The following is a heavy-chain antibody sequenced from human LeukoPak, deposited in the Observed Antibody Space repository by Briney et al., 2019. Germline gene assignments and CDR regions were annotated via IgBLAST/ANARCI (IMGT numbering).Heavy chain of an antibody. CDR1: GFTFNTYS. J-gene: IGHJ4*02. CDR3: ARSLRTAGY. D-gene: IGHD2-2*01. V-gene: IGHV3-48*01. CDR2: ISSSSSTI. Sequence: PGGSLRLSCAASGFTFNTYSMNWVRQAPGKGLEWVSHISSSSSTIYYADSVKGRFTISRDNAKNSLYLQMNSLRAEDTAVYYCARSLRTAGYWGQGTLVTVSS.